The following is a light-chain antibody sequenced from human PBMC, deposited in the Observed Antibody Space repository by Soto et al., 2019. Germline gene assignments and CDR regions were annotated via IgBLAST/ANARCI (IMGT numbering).Light chain of an antibody. CDR1: SSDVGGYNY. Sequence: QSVLTQPPSASGSPGQSVTISCTGTSSDVGGYNYVSWYQQHPGKAPKLMIYEVSKRPSGVPDRFSGSKSGNTASLTVSGLQADDEADYYCSSYAGSNTYVFGTGTEVTVL. V-gene: IGLV2-8*01. J-gene: IGLJ1*01. CDR2: EVS. CDR3: SSYAGSNTYV.